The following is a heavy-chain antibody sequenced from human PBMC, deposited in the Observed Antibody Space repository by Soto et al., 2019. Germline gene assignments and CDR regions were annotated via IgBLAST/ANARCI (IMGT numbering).Heavy chain of an antibody. CDR2: IYPGDSDT. D-gene: IGHD6-13*01. CDR1: GYSFPNFW. Sequence: GESLKISCKVSGYSFPNFWIGWVRRMPGKGLEWMGIIYPGDSDTRYGPSFQGQVTISADKSITTAYLQWNSLKASDTAMYYCARVQGSRNYYYGMDVWGQGTTVTVSS. CDR3: ARVQGSRNYYYGMDV. J-gene: IGHJ6*02. V-gene: IGHV5-51*01.